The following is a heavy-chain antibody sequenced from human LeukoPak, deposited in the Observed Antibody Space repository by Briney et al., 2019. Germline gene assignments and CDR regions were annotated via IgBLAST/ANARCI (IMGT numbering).Heavy chain of an antibody. D-gene: IGHD6-13*01. CDR2: ISAYNGNT. Sequence: ASVKVSCEASGYTFTSYGISWVRQAPGQGLEWMGWISAYNGNTNYAQKLQGRVTMTTDTSTSTAYMELRSLRSDDTAVYYCVRDLIGSASGSNAFHIWGQGTMVTVSS. J-gene: IGHJ3*02. V-gene: IGHV1-18*01. CDR3: VRDLIGSASGSNAFHI. CDR1: GYTFTSYG.